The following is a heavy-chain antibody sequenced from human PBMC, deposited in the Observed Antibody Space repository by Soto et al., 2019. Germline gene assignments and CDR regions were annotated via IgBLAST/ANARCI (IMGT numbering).Heavy chain of an antibody. CDR2: INAGNGNT. Sequence: RASVKVSCKASGYTFTSYAMHWVRQAPGQRLEWMGWINAGNGNTKYSQKFQGRVTITRDTSASTAYMELSSLRSEDTAVYYCARDRLITGTELYWLDPCGEGTMVTV. J-gene: IGHJ5*02. CDR3: ARDRLITGTELYWLDP. CDR1: GYTFTSYA. V-gene: IGHV1-3*01. D-gene: IGHD1-7*01.